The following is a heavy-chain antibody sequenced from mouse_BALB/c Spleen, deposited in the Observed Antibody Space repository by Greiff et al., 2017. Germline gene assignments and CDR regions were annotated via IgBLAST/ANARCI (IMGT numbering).Heavy chain of an antibody. J-gene: IGHJ4*01. V-gene: IGHV5-4*02. CDR2: ISDGGSYT. D-gene: IGHD1-1*01. CDR1: GFTFSDYY. CDR3: ARLGITTVVATDYAMDY. Sequence: EVNVVESGGGLVKPGGSLKLSCAASGFTFSDYYMYWVRQTPEKRLEWVATISDGGSYTYYPDSVKGRFTISRDNAKNNLYLQMSSLKSEDTAMYYCARLGITTVVATDYAMDYWGQGTSVTVSS.